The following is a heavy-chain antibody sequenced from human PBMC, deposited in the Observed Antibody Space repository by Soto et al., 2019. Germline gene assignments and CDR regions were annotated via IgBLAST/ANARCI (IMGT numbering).Heavy chain of an antibody. V-gene: IGHV1-18*04. D-gene: IGHD3-22*01. CDR1: GYTFTIYG. Sequence: QVQLVQSGAEVKKPGASVKVSCKASGYTFTIYGISWVRQAPGQGLEWMGWISGYNGNTDYAQNLQDRVTLTTEASTSSVYMELRSLRSDDTAVYYCARVDYYDSSGYYGYWDQGTLITVSS. CDR2: ISGYNGNT. J-gene: IGHJ4*02. CDR3: ARVDYYDSSGYYGY.